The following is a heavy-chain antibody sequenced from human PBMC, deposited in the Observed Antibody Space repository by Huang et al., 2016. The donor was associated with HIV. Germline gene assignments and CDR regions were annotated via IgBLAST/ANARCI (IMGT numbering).Heavy chain of an antibody. D-gene: IGHD4-17*01. CDR3: ARGQLGSYGDYDVLY. CDR1: GGPFSKYA. J-gene: IGHJ4*02. Sequence: QVQLVQSGAEVKTPGSSVKVSCKASGGPFSKYAISWVRQAPGQGLEWKGGISPMVGTPNYARKFQGRVTITADDSTSTTYVEVSSLRSEDTALYYCARGQLGSYGDYDVLYWGQGTLVTVSS. CDR2: ISPMVGTP. V-gene: IGHV1-69*13.